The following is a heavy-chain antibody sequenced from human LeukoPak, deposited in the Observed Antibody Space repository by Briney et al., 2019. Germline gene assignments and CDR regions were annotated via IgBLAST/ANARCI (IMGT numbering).Heavy chain of an antibody. CDR3: ASLRGYSYGYPVDY. Sequence: GGSLRLSCAASGFTVSSNYMSWVRQAPGKGLEWVSVIYSGGSTYYADSVKGRFTISRDNSKNTLYLQMNSLRAEDTAVYYCASLRGYSYGYPVDYWGQGTLVTVSS. CDR1: GFTVSSNY. D-gene: IGHD5-18*01. V-gene: IGHV3-53*01. J-gene: IGHJ4*02. CDR2: IYSGGST.